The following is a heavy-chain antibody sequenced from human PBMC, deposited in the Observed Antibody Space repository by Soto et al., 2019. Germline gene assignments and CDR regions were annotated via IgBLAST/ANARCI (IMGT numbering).Heavy chain of an antibody. Sequence: KPSETLSLTCIVSGGSISSYYWSWIRQPPGKGLEWIGYIYYSGSTNYNPSLKSRVTISVDTSKNQFSLKLSSVTAADTAVYYCAREMIVRGSYHLFAFDIWGQGTMFTVSS. J-gene: IGHJ3*02. V-gene: IGHV4-59*01. CDR1: GGSISSYY. D-gene: IGHD1-26*01. CDR2: IYYSGST. CDR3: AREMIVRGSYHLFAFDI.